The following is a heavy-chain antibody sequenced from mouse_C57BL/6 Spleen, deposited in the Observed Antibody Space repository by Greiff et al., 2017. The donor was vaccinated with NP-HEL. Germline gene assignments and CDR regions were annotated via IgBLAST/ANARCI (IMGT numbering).Heavy chain of an antibody. CDR3: ARRYDGGGYFEV. CDR2: INPNNGGT. V-gene: IGHV1-26*01. D-gene: IGHD2-14*01. Sequence: EVQLQQSGPELVKPGASVKISCKASGYTFTDYYMNWVQQSPGKSLEWLGDINPNNGGTSYNQKFTGKATLTVDKSSSTAYMELRSLTSEDSEVYYCARRYDGGGYFEVWGTGTTVTVSS. J-gene: IGHJ1*03. CDR1: GYTFTDYY.